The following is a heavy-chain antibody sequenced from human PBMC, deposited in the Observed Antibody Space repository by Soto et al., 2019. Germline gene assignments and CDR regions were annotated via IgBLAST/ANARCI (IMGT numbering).Heavy chain of an antibody. CDR1: GYTFTSYG. V-gene: IGHV1-18*01. CDR3: ATHVLVPAPLHLAYVMGNDAFDI. Sequence: QVQLVQSGAEVKKPGASVKVSCKASGYTFTSYGISWVRQAPGQGLEWMGWISTYNGNTKYAQKLQGRVTMTTDTSTSTAYMELRSLRSDDTAVYYCATHVLVPAPLHLAYVMGNDAFDIWGQWTMVTVSS. CDR2: ISTYNGNT. D-gene: IGHD2-2*01. J-gene: IGHJ3*02.